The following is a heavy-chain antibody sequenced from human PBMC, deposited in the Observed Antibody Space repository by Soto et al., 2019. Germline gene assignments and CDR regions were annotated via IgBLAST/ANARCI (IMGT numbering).Heavy chain of an antibody. CDR1: GYSFTSYW. J-gene: IGHJ4*02. CDR2: IDPSDSYT. Sequence: GESLKISCKGSGYSFTSYWISWVRQMPGKGLEWMGRIDPSDSYTNYSPSFQGNVTISADKSVSTAYLQWSSLKASDTAMYYCARPSSDTFPYWGQGTGVTGSS. CDR3: ARPSSDTFPY. D-gene: IGHD3-22*01. V-gene: IGHV5-10-1*01.